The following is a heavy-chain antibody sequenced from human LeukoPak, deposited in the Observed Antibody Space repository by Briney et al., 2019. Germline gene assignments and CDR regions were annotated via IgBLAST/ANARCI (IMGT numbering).Heavy chain of an antibody. CDR1: GFTFDDYA. J-gene: IGHJ4*02. CDR2: ISWNSGSI. V-gene: IGHV3-9*03. CDR3: AKGRGLSYDFGLDY. Sequence: GGSLRLSCAASGFTFDDYAMHWVRQAPGKGLEWVSGISWNSGSIGYADSVKGRFTISRDNAKNSLYLQMNSLRAEDMALYYCAKGRGLSYDFGLDYWGQGTLVTVSS. D-gene: IGHD4-17*01.